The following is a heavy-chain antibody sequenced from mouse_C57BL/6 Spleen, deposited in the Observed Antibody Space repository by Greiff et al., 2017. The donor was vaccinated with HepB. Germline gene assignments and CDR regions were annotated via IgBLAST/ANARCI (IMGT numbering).Heavy chain of an antibody. CDR3: ARRLTGAYAMDY. CDR1: GYAFSSYW. J-gene: IGHJ4*01. CDR2: IYPGDGDT. Sequence: QVQLKESGAELVKPGASVKISCKASGYAFSSYWMNWVKQRPGKGLEWIGQIYPGDGDTNYNGKFKGKATLTADKSSSTAYMQLSSLTSEDSAVYFCARRLTGAYAMDYWGQGTSVTVSS. D-gene: IGHD4-1*01. V-gene: IGHV1-80*01.